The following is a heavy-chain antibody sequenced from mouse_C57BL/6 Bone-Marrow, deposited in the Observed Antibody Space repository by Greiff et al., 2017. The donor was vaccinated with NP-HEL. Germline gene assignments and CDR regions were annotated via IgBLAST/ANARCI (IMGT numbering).Heavy chain of an antibody. CDR2: FHPYNDDT. V-gene: IGHV1-47*01. D-gene: IGHD1-1*01. CDR1: GYTFTTYP. Sequence: VQLQQSGAELVKPGASVKMSCKASGYTFTTYPIEWMKQNHGQSLEWIGNFHPYNDDTKYNEKFKGKATLTVEKSSSTVYLELSRLTSDDSAVYYCARRGYGSSYCYFDVWGTGTTVTVSS. J-gene: IGHJ1*03. CDR3: ARRGYGSSYCYFDV.